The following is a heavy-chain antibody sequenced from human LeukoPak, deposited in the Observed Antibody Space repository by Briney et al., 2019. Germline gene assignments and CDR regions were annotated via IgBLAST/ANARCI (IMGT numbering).Heavy chain of an antibody. CDR3: ARHPPGLRYFDP. CDR1: GGSISSGGYY. J-gene: IGHJ5*02. D-gene: IGHD3-9*01. V-gene: IGHV4-61*08. Sequence: PSETLSLTCTVSGGSISSGGYYWSWIRQPPGKALEWIAYINYSGSTNYNPSLKSRVTISVDTSKNQFSLKMSSVTAADTAFYYCARHPPGLRYFDPWGQGTLVTVSS. CDR2: INYSGST.